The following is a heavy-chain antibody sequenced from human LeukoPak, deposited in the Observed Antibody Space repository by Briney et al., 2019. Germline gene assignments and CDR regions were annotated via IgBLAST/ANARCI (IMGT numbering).Heavy chain of an antibody. J-gene: IGHJ4*02. CDR3: ARDRDGSGSYFDY. CDR1: GYTFTSYA. V-gene: IGHV1-3*01. CDR2: INAGNGNT. Sequence: ASVKVSCKASGYTFTSYAMHWVRQAPGQRLEWMGWINAGNGNTKYSQKFQGRVTITRDTSASTAYMELSSLRSEDTAVYYCARDRDGSGSYFDYWGQGTLVTVSS. D-gene: IGHD3-10*01.